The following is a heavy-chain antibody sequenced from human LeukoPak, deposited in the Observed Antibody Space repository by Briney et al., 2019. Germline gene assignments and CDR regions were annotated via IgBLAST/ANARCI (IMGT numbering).Heavy chain of an antibody. CDR2: ISSSGSTI. D-gene: IGHD3-9*01. V-gene: IGHV3-48*03. J-gene: IGHJ4*02. CDR1: GFTFSSYE. CDR3: AKDKGFYYDISGDYFDY. Sequence: GGSLRLSCAASGFTFSSYEMNWVRQAPGKGLEWVSYISSSGSTIYYADSVKGRFTISRDNSKNTLYLQMNSLRAEDTAVYYCAKDKGFYYDISGDYFDYWGQGTLVTVSS.